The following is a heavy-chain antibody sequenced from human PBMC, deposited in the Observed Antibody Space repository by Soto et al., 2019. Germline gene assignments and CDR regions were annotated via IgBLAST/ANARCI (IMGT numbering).Heavy chain of an antibody. Sequence: QVQVVQSGPELKKPGASVKVSCKAQGYIFTKYGIGWVRQAPGHGLEWMGLINVYNGDRKVAQKFQDRVSMTTDTATDTAYMELKSLRSGDTAVYYCARLQLGGDRMLNWFDPWGQVTLVTVS. CDR1: GYIFTKYG. D-gene: IGHD2-21*02. V-gene: IGHV1-18*01. J-gene: IGHJ5*02. CDR3: ARLQLGGDRMLNWFDP. CDR2: INVYNGDR.